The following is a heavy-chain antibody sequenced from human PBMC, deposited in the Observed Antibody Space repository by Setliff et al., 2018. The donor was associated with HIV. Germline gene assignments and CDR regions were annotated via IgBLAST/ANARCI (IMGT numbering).Heavy chain of an antibody. Sequence: SETLSLTCTVSGGSISGYHWNWLRQTPGKGLEWIGYIYTSRGTNYNHSLRTRVIISVDTSNQFSLKLSSVTAADAAVYYCARSPSYRSSWEYYFDYWGPETLLVTVSS. CDR3: ARSPSYRSSWEYYFDY. CDR1: GGSISGYH. J-gene: IGHJ4*03. V-gene: IGHV4-4*09. D-gene: IGHD6-13*01. CDR2: IYTSRGT.